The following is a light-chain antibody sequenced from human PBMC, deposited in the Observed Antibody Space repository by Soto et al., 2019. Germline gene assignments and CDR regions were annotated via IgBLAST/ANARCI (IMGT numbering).Light chain of an antibody. V-gene: IGLV2-11*01. J-gene: IGLJ1*01. CDR1: SSDVGNYNY. CDR2: DVT. Sequence: QSVLTQPRSVSGSPGQSVTISCTGTSSDVGNYNYVSWYQQHPGKAPKLMIYDVTRQPSGVPDRFSGSRSGNTASLTISGLQAEDEADYYCCSYAGSYTYVFGIGTKLTVL. CDR3: CSYAGSYTYV.